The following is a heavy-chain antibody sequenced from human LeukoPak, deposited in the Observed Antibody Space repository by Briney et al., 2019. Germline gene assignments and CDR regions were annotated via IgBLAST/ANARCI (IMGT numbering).Heavy chain of an antibody. CDR2: IIPIFGTA. D-gene: IGHD3-9*01. CDR3: ARSQILTGYYMANWFDP. Sequence: GASVKVSCKASGGTFSSYAISWVRQAPGQGLEWMGGIIPIFGTANYAQKLQGRVTITADESTSTAYMELSSLRSEDTAVYYCARSQILTGYYMANWFDPWGQGTLVTVSS. V-gene: IGHV1-69*13. J-gene: IGHJ5*02. CDR1: GGTFSSYA.